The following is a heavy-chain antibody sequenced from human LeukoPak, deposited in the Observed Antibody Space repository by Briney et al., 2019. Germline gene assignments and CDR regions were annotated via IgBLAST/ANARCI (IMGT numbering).Heavy chain of an antibody. CDR2: INTNTGNP. Sequence: ASVKVSCKASGYTFTSYTMNWVRQAPGQGLEWMGWINTNTGNPTYAQGFTGRFVFSLDTSVSTAYLQISSLKAEDTAVYYCARDLKDIVVVVAATASNPNDAFDIWGQGTMVTVSS. CDR3: ARDLKDIVVVVAATASNPNDAFDI. J-gene: IGHJ3*02. CDR1: GYTFTSYT. V-gene: IGHV7-4-1*02. D-gene: IGHD2-15*01.